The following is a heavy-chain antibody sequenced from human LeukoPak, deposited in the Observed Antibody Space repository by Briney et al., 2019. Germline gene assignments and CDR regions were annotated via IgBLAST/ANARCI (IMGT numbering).Heavy chain of an antibody. Sequence: GASVKVSCKASGGTFSSYAISWVRQAPGQGLEWMGGIIPIFGTANYAQKFQGRVTITADESTSTAYMELSSLRSEDTAVYYCARDVDGYNYYFDYWGQGTLVTVSS. CDR3: ARDVDGYNYYFDY. V-gene: IGHV1-69*13. J-gene: IGHJ4*02. CDR1: GGTFSSYA. CDR2: IIPIFGTA. D-gene: IGHD5-24*01.